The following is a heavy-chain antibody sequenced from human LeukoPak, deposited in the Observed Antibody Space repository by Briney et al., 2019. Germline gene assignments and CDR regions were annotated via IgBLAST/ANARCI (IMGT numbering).Heavy chain of an antibody. J-gene: IGHJ5*02. CDR1: GGSISSSSSY. Sequence: SETLSLTCTVSGGSISSSSSYWGWIRQPPGKGLEWIGNIFYSGTTYYNPSLKSRVTISLDTSKNQFSLRLSSVTAADTAFYYCVRLPTGYPNWFDPWGQGTLVTVSS. CDR2: IFYSGTT. CDR3: VRLPTGYPNWFDP. V-gene: IGHV4-39*01. D-gene: IGHD3-9*01.